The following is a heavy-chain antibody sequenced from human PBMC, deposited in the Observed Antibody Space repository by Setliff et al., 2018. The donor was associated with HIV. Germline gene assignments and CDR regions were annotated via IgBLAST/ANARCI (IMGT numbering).Heavy chain of an antibody. D-gene: IGHD5-12*01. J-gene: IGHJ4*02. CDR2: IKQDGSEK. CDR3: AFSRRGFDY. V-gene: IGHV3-7*03. CDR1: GFTFSSYW. Sequence: GGSLRLSCAAFGFTFSSYWMTWVRQAPGKGLEWVANIKQDGSEKYYVGSVKGRFTISRDNAKNSLYLQINSLRAEDTAVYYCAFSRRGFDYWGQGTLVTVSS.